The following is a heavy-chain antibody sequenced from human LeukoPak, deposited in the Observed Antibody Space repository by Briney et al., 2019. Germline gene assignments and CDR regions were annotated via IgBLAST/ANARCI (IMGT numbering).Heavy chain of an antibody. J-gene: IGHJ4*02. Sequence: GGFLRLSCAASGFTFINYCMNWVRQAPGKGLEWVANIHQDGNEGYYVDSVKGRFTISRDNARNSVYLQMNSLRVEDTAVYYCARAPYYSRIEYYFEFWGQGTLVTVSS. CDR3: ARAPYYSRIEYYFEF. V-gene: IGHV3-7*03. CDR2: IHQDGNEG. CDR1: GFTFINYC. D-gene: IGHD3-22*01.